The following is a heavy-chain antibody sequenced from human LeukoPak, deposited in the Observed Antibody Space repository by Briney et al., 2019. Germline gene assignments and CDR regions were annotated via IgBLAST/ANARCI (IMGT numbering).Heavy chain of an antibody. D-gene: IGHD3-22*01. Sequence: EASVKVSCKASGGTFSSYAISWVRQAPGQGLEWMRGIIPIFGTANYAQKFQGRVTITADESTSTAYMELSSLRSEDTAVYYCASPYYYDSSGYYSAFDIWGQGTMVTVSS. J-gene: IGHJ3*02. V-gene: IGHV1-69*01. CDR1: GGTFSSYA. CDR3: ASPYYYDSSGYYSAFDI. CDR2: IIPIFGTA.